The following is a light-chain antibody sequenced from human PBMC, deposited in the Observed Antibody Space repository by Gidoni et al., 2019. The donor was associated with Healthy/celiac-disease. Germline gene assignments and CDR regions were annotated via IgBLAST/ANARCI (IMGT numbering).Light chain of an antibody. CDR2: AAS. V-gene: IGKV1D-8*01. CDR1: HGISSY. Sequence: VRGMTQAPSLLSASTGDRVTISCRMSHGISSYLTWYQQKPVEAPQLLLYAASPLQSGVPSRFSGSGSATYFTLTISCLQSEDFATYYCQQYYSFPRTFGQGTKVEIK. J-gene: IGKJ1*01. CDR3: QQYYSFPRT.